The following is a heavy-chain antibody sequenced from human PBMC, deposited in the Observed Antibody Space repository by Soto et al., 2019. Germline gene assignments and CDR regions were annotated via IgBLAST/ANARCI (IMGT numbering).Heavy chain of an antibody. J-gene: IGHJ5*01. CDR1: GGTFSSYA. CDR3: ARSPRGEMATINWFDP. Sequence: ASVKVSCKASGGTFSSYAISWVRQAPGQGLEWMGGIIPIFGTANYAQKFQGRVTITADESTSTAYMELSSLRSEDTAVYYCARSPRGEMATINWFDPWGQGTTVTVSS. V-gene: IGHV1-69*13. D-gene: IGHD5-12*01. CDR2: IIPIFGTA.